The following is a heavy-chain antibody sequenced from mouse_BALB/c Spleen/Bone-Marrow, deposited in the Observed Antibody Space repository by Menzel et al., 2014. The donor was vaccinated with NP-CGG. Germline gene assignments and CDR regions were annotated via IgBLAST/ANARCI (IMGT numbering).Heavy chain of an antibody. CDR3: TRPTGAMDY. CDR2: INPSTGYT. D-gene: IGHD3-2*01. Sequence: VQLQQSGAELAKPGASVKMSCKASDYTFTSYWMHWVKQRPGQGLEWIGYINPSTGYTEYNQNFKDKATLTADKSSITAYMQLSSLTSEDSAVYYCTRPTGAMDYWGQGTSVTVSS. CDR1: DYTFTSYW. V-gene: IGHV1-7*01. J-gene: IGHJ4*01.